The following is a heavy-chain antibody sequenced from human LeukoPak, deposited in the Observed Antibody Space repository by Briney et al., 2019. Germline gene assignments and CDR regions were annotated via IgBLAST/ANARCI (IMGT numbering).Heavy chain of an antibody. CDR3: ARDAPQVPAAGVLAS. V-gene: IGHV3-53*01. Sequence: GGSLRLSCAASGFTVSDNYMSWVRQAPGRGLEWVSVMYCRCDTYYANSVKGRFTFSRDISKNSLYLQMNGLRTEDTAMYYCARDAPQVPAAGVLASWGQGTLVTV. CDR2: MYCRCDT. CDR1: GFTVSDNY. J-gene: IGHJ5*02. D-gene: IGHD6-13*01.